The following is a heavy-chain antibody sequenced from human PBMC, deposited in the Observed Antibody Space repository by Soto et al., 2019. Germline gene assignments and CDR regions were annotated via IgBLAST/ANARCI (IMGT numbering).Heavy chain of an antibody. Sequence: SETLSLTCAVYGGSFIGYYWSWIRQPPGKGLEWIGEINHSGSTNYNPSLKSRVTISVDTSKNQFSLKLSSVTAADTAVYYCARGRQYYDFWSGYSNRWFDPWGQGTLVTVSS. CDR2: INHSGST. D-gene: IGHD3-3*01. J-gene: IGHJ5*02. CDR3: ARGRQYYDFWSGYSNRWFDP. CDR1: GGSFIGYY. V-gene: IGHV4-34*01.